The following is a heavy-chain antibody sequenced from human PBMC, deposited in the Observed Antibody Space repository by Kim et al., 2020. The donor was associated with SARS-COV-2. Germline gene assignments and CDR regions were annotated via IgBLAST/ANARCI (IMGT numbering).Heavy chain of an antibody. CDR2: ISYDGSNK. Sequence: GGSLRLSCAASGFTFSSYGMHWVRQAPGKGLEWVAVISYDGSNKYYADSVKGRFTISRDNSKNTLYLQMNSLRAEDTAVYYCAKDRGSRVQGGIIASYY. CDR3: AKDRGSRVQGGIIASYY. J-gene: IGHJ4*01. V-gene: IGHV3-30*18. CDR1: GFTFSSYG. D-gene: IGHD3-10*01.